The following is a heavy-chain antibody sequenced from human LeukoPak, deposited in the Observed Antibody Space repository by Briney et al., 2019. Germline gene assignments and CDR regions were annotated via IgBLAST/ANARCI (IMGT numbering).Heavy chain of an antibody. Sequence: SETLSLTCTVSGGSISSSSYYWGWIRQPPGKGLEWIGSIYYSGSTYYNPSLKSRVTISVDTSKNQFSLNLSSVTAADTAVYYCARGGLSGNYPFLDYWGQGTLVTVSS. J-gene: IGHJ4*02. CDR2: IYYSGST. V-gene: IGHV4-39*07. CDR3: ARGGLSGNYPFLDY. D-gene: IGHD1-26*01. CDR1: GGSISSSSYY.